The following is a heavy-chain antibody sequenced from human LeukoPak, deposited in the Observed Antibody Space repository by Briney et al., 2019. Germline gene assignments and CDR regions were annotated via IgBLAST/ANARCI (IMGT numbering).Heavy chain of an antibody. V-gene: IGHV3-30*18. J-gene: IGHJ6*02. CDR1: GFTFSSYG. CDR2: ISYDGSNK. Sequence: PGGSLRLSCAASGFTFSSYGMHWVRQAPGKGLEWVAVISYDGSNKYYADSVKGRFTISRDNSKNTLYLQMNSLRAEDTAVYYCAKIRTGYYDSSGFYYGMDVWGQGTTVTVSS. CDR3: AKIRTGYYDSSGFYYGMDV. D-gene: IGHD3-22*01.